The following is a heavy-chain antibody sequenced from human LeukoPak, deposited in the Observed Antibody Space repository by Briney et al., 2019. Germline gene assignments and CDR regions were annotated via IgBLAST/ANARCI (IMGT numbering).Heavy chain of an antibody. J-gene: IGHJ3*02. Sequence: PSQTLSLTCTVSGGSISSGGYYWTWIRQPPGKDLEWIGYIYHSGSTYYNPSLKSRVTISLDRSKNQFSLRLSSVTAADTAVYYCARDAGSEYQLLQGASAFNIWGQGTMVTVSS. CDR3: ARDAGSEYQLLQGASAFNI. V-gene: IGHV4-30-2*01. CDR1: GGSISSGGYY. D-gene: IGHD2-2*01. CDR2: IYHSGST.